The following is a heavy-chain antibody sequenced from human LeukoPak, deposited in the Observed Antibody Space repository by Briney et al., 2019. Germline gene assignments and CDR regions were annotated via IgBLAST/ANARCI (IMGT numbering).Heavy chain of an antibody. D-gene: IGHD6-19*01. CDR3: ARDPLRLSSGFDY. CDR1: GFTFSSYS. Sequence: GGSLRLSCAASGFTFSSYSMNWVRQAPGKGLEWVSYISSSSSTIYYADSVKGRFTISRDNAKNSPYLQMNSLRAEDTAVYYCARDPLRLSSGFDYWGQGTLVTVSS. V-gene: IGHV3-48*04. CDR2: ISSSSSTI. J-gene: IGHJ4*02.